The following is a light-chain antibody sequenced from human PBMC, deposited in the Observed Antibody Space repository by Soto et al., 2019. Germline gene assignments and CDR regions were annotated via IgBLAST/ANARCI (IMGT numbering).Light chain of an antibody. CDR1: SSDVGSYNL. J-gene: IGLJ2*01. CDR2: EGN. Sequence: QSALTQPASVSGSPGQSITISCTGTSSDVGSYNLVSWFQHHPGKAPKLMIYEGNKRPSGVSNRFSGSKSGNTASLTISGLQAEDEADYYCSSYTSSATLIFGGGTKVTVL. V-gene: IGLV2-14*02. CDR3: SSYTSSATLI.